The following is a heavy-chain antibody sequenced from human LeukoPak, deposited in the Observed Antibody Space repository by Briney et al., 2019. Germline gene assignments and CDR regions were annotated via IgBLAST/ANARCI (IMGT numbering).Heavy chain of an antibody. D-gene: IGHD3-22*01. V-gene: IGHV4-59*01. J-gene: IGHJ6*03. CDR1: GGSISNYY. CDR2: MFYGGST. Sequence: PSETLSLTGTIPGGSISNYYWSWIRQPPGKGLEWIGYMFYGGSTNYNPSLKSRVTISIDTSNNQFSLKLSSVTAADTALYYCARLSGFYYYYYMDVWGIGTTVTVSS. CDR3: ARLSGFYYYYYMDV.